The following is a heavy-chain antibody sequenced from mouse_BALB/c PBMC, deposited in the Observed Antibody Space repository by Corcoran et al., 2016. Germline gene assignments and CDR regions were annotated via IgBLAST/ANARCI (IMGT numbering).Heavy chain of an antibody. J-gene: IGHJ4*01. Sequence: EVQLQQSGPELVKPGASAKMSCKASGYTFTSYVMHWVKQKPGQGLEWIGYINPYNDGTKYNEKFKGKATLTSDKSSSTAYMELSSLTSEDSAVYYCARPTMITMGPHYYAMDYWGQGTSVTVSS. V-gene: IGHV1S136*01. CDR2: INPYNDGT. CDR1: GYTFTSYV. CDR3: ARPTMITMGPHYYAMDY. D-gene: IGHD2-4*01.